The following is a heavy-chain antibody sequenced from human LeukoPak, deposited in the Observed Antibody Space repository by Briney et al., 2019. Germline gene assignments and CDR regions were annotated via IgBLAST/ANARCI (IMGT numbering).Heavy chain of an antibody. V-gene: IGHV3-15*05. CDR3: TTVTLRPVGL. J-gene: IGHJ4*02. D-gene: IGHD3-10*01. CDR2: IKSKSDGGTT. CDR1: GFSFSRAW. Sequence: PGGSLRLSCAASGFSFSRAWMSWVRQAPGKGLGWVGRIKSKSDGGTTDYAAPVKGRFTISRDDLKNTLFLQVNSLKIEDTAVYYCTTVTLRPVGLWGQGTLVTVSS.